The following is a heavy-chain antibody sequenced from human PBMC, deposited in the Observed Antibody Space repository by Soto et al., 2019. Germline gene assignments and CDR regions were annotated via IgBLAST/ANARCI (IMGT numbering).Heavy chain of an antibody. CDR3: ARDSSGYYPCGMDV. Sequence: QVQLVESGGGVVQPGRSLRLSCAASGFTFSSYGMHWVRQAPGKGLEWVAVIWYDGSNKYYADSVKGRVTISRDNSKNTLFLLMNSLRAEDTAVYYCARDSSGYYPCGMDVWGLGTTFTVAS. CDR2: IWYDGSNK. V-gene: IGHV3-33*01. CDR1: GFTFSSYG. D-gene: IGHD3-22*01. J-gene: IGHJ6*02.